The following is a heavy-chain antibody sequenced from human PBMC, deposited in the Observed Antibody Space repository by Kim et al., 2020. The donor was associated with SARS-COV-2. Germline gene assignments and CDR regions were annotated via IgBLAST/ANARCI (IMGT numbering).Heavy chain of an antibody. J-gene: IGHJ4*02. CDR1: GGTFSSYA. CDR2: IIPILGTA. D-gene: IGHD3-22*01. Sequence: SVKVSCKASGGTFSSYAISWVRQAPGQGLEWMGGIIPILGTANYAQKFQGRVTITADESTSTAYMELSSLRSEDTAVYYCATGGTPVVVITYDYFDYWGQGTLVTVSS. CDR3: ATGGTPVVVITYDYFDY. V-gene: IGHV1-69*13.